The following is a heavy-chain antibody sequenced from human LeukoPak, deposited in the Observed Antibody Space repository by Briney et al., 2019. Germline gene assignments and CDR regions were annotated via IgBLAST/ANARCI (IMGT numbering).Heavy chain of an antibody. Sequence: SETLSLTCTVSGGSISSYYWSWIRQPPGKGLEWIGYIYYSGSTNYNPSLKSRVTISVDTSKNQFSLKLSSVTAADTAVYYCARGTDFWFDPWGQGTLVTVSS. CDR2: IYYSGST. CDR3: ARGTDFWFDP. CDR1: GGSISSYY. J-gene: IGHJ5*02. V-gene: IGHV4-59*01. D-gene: IGHD3-3*01.